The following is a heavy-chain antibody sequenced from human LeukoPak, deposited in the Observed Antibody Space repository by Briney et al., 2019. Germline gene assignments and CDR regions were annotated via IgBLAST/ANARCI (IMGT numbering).Heavy chain of an antibody. Sequence: PGRSLRLSCAASGFTFSSYAMHWVRQGPGKGLEWVAVISYDGSNKYYADSVKGRFTISRDNSKNTLYLQMNSLRAEDTAVYYCARTGCSSTSCYKYYFDYWGQGTLVTVSS. V-gene: IGHV3-30*04. D-gene: IGHD2-2*02. CDR2: ISYDGSNK. J-gene: IGHJ4*02. CDR3: ARTGCSSTSCYKYYFDY. CDR1: GFTFSSYA.